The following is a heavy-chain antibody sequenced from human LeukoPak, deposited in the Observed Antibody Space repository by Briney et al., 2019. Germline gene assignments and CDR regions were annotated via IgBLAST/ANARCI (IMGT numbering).Heavy chain of an antibody. J-gene: IGHJ4*02. CDR2: VNHSGYT. D-gene: IGHD4-17*01. CDR1: GTSFSSYY. V-gene: IGHV4-34*01. CDR3: ARMTTGHDF. Sequence: KPSETLSLTCAVSGTSFSSYYWSWIRQPPGKGLEWIGEVNHSGYTNDNPSPKSRVTISVDTSKNQFSLRLRSVTAADTAVYFCARMTTGHDFWGQGTLVTVSS.